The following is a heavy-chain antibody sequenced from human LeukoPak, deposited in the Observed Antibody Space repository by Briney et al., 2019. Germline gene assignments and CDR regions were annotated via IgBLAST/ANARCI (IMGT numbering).Heavy chain of an antibody. J-gene: IGHJ4*02. Sequence: SETLSLTCTVSGGSINNYYWSWIRQPPGKGLEWVGYIYYSGSTNYKPSLKSRVTISIDRSKNQFPLELSFVTAADTAEYYCARGPELGSLDHWGQGTLVTVSS. CDR2: IYYSGST. CDR1: GGSINNYY. V-gene: IGHV4-59*01. D-gene: IGHD3-10*01. CDR3: ARGPELGSLDH.